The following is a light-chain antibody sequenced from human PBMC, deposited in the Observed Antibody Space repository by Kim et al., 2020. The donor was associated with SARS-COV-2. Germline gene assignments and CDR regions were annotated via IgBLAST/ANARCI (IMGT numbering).Light chain of an antibody. J-gene: IGLJ1*01. CDR2: GKN. CDR3: NSRDSSGNHLV. CDR1: SLRSCY. Sequence: ALGQTVRITCEGDSLRSCYASWYQQRPGQAPVLVIYGKNNRPSGIPDRFSGSSAGDTASLTITGAQAEDEADYYCNSRDSSGNHLVFGAGTKVTVL. V-gene: IGLV3-19*01.